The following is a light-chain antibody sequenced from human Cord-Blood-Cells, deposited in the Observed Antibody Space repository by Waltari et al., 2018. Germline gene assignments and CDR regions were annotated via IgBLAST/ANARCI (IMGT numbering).Light chain of an antibody. V-gene: IGLV2-14*01. CDR1: RRDLGGSKY. J-gene: IGLJ1*01. Sequence: QSALTQPPSVSGSPGPSITIPCPGTRRDLGGSKYASWYQQHPGKAPKLIIYDVSNRPSGVSNRFSGSKSGNTASLTISGLQAEDEADYYCSSYTSSSTVFGTGTKVTVL. CDR2: DVS. CDR3: SSYTSSSTV.